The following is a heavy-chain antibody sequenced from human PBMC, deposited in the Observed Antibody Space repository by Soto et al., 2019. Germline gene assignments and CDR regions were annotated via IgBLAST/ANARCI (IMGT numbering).Heavy chain of an antibody. V-gene: IGHV3-48*02. Sequence: EVQLVESGGGLVQPGGSLRLSCAASGFTFSSYSMNWVRQAPGKGLEWVSYISSSSSTIYYADSVKGRFTISRDNAKNSLYLQMNSRRDEDTAVYYCARGSYSGYDWVSDYWGQGTLVTVSS. D-gene: IGHD5-12*01. CDR3: ARGSYSGYDWVSDY. CDR1: GFTFSSYS. CDR2: ISSSSSTI. J-gene: IGHJ4*02.